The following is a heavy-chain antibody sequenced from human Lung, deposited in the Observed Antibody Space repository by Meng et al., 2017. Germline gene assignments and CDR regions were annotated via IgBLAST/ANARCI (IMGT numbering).Heavy chain of an antibody. CDR2: ISAYNGNT. D-gene: IGHD3-10*01. J-gene: IGHJ4*02. CDR3: VSERGGGSFDY. CDR1: GYTFTTYC. V-gene: IGHV1-18*01. Sequence: QVQVVQSGAEVKEPGASVKVSCKASGYTFTTYCLSWVRQAPGQGLEWMGWISAYNGNTKYAQKVQGRVTMTRDTSTTTAYMELRNLRSDDTAVYYCVSERGGGSFDYWGQGTLVTVSS.